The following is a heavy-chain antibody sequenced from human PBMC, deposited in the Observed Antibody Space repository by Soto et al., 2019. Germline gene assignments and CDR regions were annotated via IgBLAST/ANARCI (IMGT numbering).Heavy chain of an antibody. D-gene: IGHD2-21*01. CDR1: GFTFSSYW. CDR2: INSDGSST. CDR3: ASAPDRDGFDY. J-gene: IGHJ4*02. V-gene: IGHV3-74*01. Sequence: GGSLSLSCAASGFTFSSYWMHWVRQAPGKGLVWVSRINSDGSSTSYADSVKGRFTISRDNAKNTLYLQMNSLRAEDTAVYYCASAPDRDGFDYWGQGTLVTVSS.